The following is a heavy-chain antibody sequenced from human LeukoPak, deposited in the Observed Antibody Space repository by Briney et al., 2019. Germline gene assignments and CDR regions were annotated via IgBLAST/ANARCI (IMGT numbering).Heavy chain of an antibody. D-gene: IGHD3-9*01. CDR3: ARGGGAYYDILTGSLFR. CDR1: GFTFSSYA. Sequence: GGPLRLSCAASGFTFSSYAMHWVRQAPGKGLEWVAVISYDGSNKYYADSVKGRFTISRDNSKNTLYLQINSLRAEDTAVYYCARGGGAYYDILTGSLFRWGQGTLVTVSS. CDR2: ISYDGSNK. V-gene: IGHV3-30*04. J-gene: IGHJ4*02.